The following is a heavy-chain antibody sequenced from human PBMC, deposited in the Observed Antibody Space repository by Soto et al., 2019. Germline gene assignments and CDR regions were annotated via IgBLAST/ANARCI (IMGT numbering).Heavy chain of an antibody. D-gene: IGHD6-6*01. CDR1: GFTFSSYW. Sequence: GGSLRLSCATSGFTFSSYWMHWVRQAPGKGLEWVSRIRSDGSSTDDADSVRGRLTISRDNAKNTLWLQMNSLRAEDTAVYYCARDAAGARPDYWGQGTLVTVSS. CDR3: ARDAAGARPDY. V-gene: IGHV3-74*01. J-gene: IGHJ4*02. CDR2: IRSDGSST.